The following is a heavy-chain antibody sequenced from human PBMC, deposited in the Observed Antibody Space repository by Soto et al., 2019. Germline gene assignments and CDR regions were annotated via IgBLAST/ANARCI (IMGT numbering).Heavy chain of an antibody. J-gene: IGHJ4*02. CDR3: ARRGYSGYDLGLGFDY. D-gene: IGHD5-12*01. V-gene: IGHV4-30-2*01. Sequence: NLYRAWGDYGGSISSGGYSRSWIRQPPGKGLEWIGYIYHSGSTYYNPSLKLRVTISVDRSKNQFSLKLSSVTAADTAVYYCARRGYSGYDLGLGFDYWGQGTMVPVSS. CDR1: GGSISSGGYS. CDR2: IYHSGST.